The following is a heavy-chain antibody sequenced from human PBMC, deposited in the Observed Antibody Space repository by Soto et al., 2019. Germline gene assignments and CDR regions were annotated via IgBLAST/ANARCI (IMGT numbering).Heavy chain of an antibody. V-gene: IGHV3-15*07. CDR2: IKNKNDGGTT. J-gene: IGHJ4*02. D-gene: IGHD3-9*01. CDR3: TTDLYFDWLSERDFDY. Sequence: GGALRLSCAASGFSFSNAWMNWGRHAPGKGVGWGGRIKNKNDGGTTDYAAPVKGRFTISRDDSKNTLYLQMNSLKTEDTAVFYCTTDLYFDWLSERDFDYWGQGTLVTVSS. CDR1: GFSFSNAW.